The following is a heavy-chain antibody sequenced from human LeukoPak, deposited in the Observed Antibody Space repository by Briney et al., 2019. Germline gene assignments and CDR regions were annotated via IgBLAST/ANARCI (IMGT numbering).Heavy chain of an antibody. CDR2: IHRSENT. CDR1: GGSISSSDW. CDR3: ARDPHCSSTNCPFDY. J-gene: IGHJ4*02. D-gene: IGHD2-2*01. V-gene: IGHV4-4*02. Sequence: SETLSLTCAVSGGSISSSDWWSWVRQPPGRGLEWIGYIHRSENTNYNPSLKSRVTMSLDKSKNEFSLKLSSVTAADTAVYYCARDPHCSSTNCPFDYWGQGTLVIVSS.